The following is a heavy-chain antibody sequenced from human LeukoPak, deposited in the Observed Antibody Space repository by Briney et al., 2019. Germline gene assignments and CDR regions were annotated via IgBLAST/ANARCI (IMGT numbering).Heavy chain of an antibody. CDR3: ALLSGGTFDY. V-gene: IGHV3-30*14. CDR1: GFTFSSYA. CDR2: ISYDGSKK. Sequence: GGSLRLSCAASGFTFSSYAMHWVRQAPGKGLEWVAVISYDGSKKYYADSVKGRSTISRDESTNTFSLQLDSLRVEDMGVYYCALLSGGTFDYWGQGTQVTVAS. J-gene: IGHJ4*02. D-gene: IGHD2/OR15-2a*01.